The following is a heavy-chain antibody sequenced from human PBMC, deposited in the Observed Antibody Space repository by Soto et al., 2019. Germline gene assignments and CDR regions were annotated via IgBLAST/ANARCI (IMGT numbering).Heavy chain of an antibody. CDR1: GGSISSSSYY. V-gene: IGHV4-39*01. CDR2: IYYSGST. CDR3: AEGVATPRSDPPYFDY. J-gene: IGHJ4*02. D-gene: IGHD5-12*01. Sequence: PSETLSLTCTVSGGSISSSSYYWGWIRQPPGKGLEWIGSIYYSGSTYYNPSLKSRVTISVDTSKNQFSLKLSSVTAADTAVYYCAEGVATPRSDPPYFDYWGQGTLVTVSS.